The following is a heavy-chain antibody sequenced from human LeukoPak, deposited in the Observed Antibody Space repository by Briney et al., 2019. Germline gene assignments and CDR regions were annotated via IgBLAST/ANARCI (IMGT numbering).Heavy chain of an antibody. CDR3: ARVASTGLFDC. D-gene: IGHD6-13*01. CDR2: IYYSGST. CDR1: GGSVNNSSYY. V-gene: IGHV4-61*01. Sequence: SETLSPTCTVSGGSVNNSSYYWNWIRQPPGKGLEWIGYIYYSGSTNYNPSLKSRVTMSVDTAKNQFSLNLSSVTAADTAMYYCARVASTGLFDCWGQGTLVTVSS. J-gene: IGHJ4*02.